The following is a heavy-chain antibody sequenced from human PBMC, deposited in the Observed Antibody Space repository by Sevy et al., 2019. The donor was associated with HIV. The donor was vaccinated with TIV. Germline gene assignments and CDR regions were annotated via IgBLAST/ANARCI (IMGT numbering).Heavy chain of an antibody. CDR2: IYSAGTT. CDR3: ARIKGASSSYAMDV. CDR1: GLTVGSLS. D-gene: IGHD2-2*01. Sequence: GGSLRLSCVASGLTVGSLSINWVRQAPGKGLEWVSLIYSAGTTFYSDSVKGRLTISSDNSNNTLDLQMNSLRAEDTAIYYCARIKGASSSYAMDVWGQGTTVTVSS. V-gene: IGHV3-53*01. J-gene: IGHJ6*02.